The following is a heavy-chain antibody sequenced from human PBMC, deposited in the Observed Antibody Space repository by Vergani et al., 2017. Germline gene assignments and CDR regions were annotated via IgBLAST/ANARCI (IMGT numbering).Heavy chain of an antibody. CDR3: AHIPVWFGELLSWFDP. D-gene: IGHD3-10*01. V-gene: IGHV2-5*02. J-gene: IGHJ5*02. Sequence: QITLKESGPALVKPTQTLTLTCTFSGFSLSTSGVGVGWIRQPPGKALEWLALIYWDDDKRYSPSLKSRLTITKDTSKNQVVLTMTNMDPVDTATYYCAHIPVWFGELLSWFDPWGQGTLVTVSS. CDR1: GFSLSTSGVG. CDR2: IYWDDDK.